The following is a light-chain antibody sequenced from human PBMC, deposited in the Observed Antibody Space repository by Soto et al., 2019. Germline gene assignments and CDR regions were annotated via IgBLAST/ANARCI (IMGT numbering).Light chain of an antibody. V-gene: IGKV2-30*02. CDR2: KVS. CDR1: QSLVHSDGIAY. J-gene: IGKJ1*01. CDR3: MQHTQFPWT. Sequence: DVVMTQSPLSLPVTLGQPASISCRSNQSLVHSDGIAYFSWFQQRPGRSPRRLIYKVSDRFSGVPDRFSGSGAGTDFTLKISRVEAEDVGVYYCMQHTQFPWTFGQGTKVDIK.